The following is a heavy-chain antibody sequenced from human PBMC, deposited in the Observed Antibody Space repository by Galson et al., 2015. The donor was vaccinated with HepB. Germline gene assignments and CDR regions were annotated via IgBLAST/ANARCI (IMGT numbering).Heavy chain of an antibody. CDR2: ISSSSSYI. D-gene: IGHD4-17*01. CDR1: GFTFSSYS. V-gene: IGHV3-21*01. Sequence: SLRLSCAASGFTFSSYSMNWVRQAPGKGLEWVSSISSSSSYIYYADSVKGRFTISRDNAKNSLYLQMNSLRAEDTAVYYCARDALTTVTTTAGNWYFDLWGRGTLVTVSS. CDR3: ARDALTTVTTTAGNWYFDL. J-gene: IGHJ2*01.